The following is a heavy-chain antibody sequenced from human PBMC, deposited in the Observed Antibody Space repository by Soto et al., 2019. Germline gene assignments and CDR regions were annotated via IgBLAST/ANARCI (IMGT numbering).Heavy chain of an antibody. J-gene: IGHJ4*02. V-gene: IGHV1-24*01. Sequence: ASVRVSCKVSGYTLTELSMHWVRQAPGKGLEWMGGFDPEDGETIYAQKFQGRVTMTEDTSTDTAYMELSSLRSEDTAVYYCATQLRFLEWSQVYWGQGTLVTVSS. CDR3: ATQLRFLEWSQVY. D-gene: IGHD3-3*01. CDR1: GYTLTELS. CDR2: FDPEDGET.